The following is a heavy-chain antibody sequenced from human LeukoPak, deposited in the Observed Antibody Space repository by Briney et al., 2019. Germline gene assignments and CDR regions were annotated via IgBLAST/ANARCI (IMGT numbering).Heavy chain of an antibody. J-gene: IGHJ3*02. CDR1: DGSISSHY. D-gene: IGHD6-19*01. CDR3: ARPHSSGWYGVYDI. Sequence: SETLSLTCTVSDGSISSHYWSWIRQPPGKGLEWIGHFAYSGTTSYNASLKGRVTISVDTSKNQFSLTLTSVTAADTAVYYCARPHSSGWYGVYDIWGQGTMVTVSS. V-gene: IGHV4-59*08. CDR2: FAYSGTT.